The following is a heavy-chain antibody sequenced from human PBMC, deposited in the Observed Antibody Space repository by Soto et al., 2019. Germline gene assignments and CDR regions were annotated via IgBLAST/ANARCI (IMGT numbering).Heavy chain of an antibody. J-gene: IGHJ5*02. V-gene: IGHV2-26*04. D-gene: IGHD6-13*01. Sequence: QVTVKESGPVLVKPTETLTLTCTGSGFSLSNAGLGVSWIRQPPGKALEWLAHIFSNDEKSYSTSLKSRLTISKDTSKSQVVLTMTNMAPVDTATYYCASTYSTSWYWFDPWGQGTLVTVSS. CDR2: IFSNDEK. CDR1: GFSLSNAGLG. CDR3: ASTYSTSWYWFDP.